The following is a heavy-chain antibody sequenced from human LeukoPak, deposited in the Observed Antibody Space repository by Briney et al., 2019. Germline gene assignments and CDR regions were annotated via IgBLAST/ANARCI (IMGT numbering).Heavy chain of an antibody. CDR1: GYTFIAYY. CDR3: ARGGGTYCTNGICYYFDY. J-gene: IGHJ4*02. Sequence: ASVKVPCKASGYTFIAYYIHWVRQAPGQGLEWMGWISPYGGGTNYAQKFQGRVTMTRDTSISTAYMELSRLRSDDTAVYSCARGGGTYCTNGICYYFDYWGQGTLVTVSS. CDR2: ISPYGGGT. V-gene: IGHV1-2*02. D-gene: IGHD2-8*01.